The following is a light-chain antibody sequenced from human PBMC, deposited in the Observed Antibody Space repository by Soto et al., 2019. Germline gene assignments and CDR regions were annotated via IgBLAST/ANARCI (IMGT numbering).Light chain of an antibody. CDR1: QSVSSSY. Sequence: EIVLTQSPGTLSLSPGERATLSCRASQSVSSSYLAWYQQKPGQAPRLLIYGASSRATGIPDRFSGSGSGRDCTLTISRLEPEDLAGYYCQQYGSSPPFAFVGGTKVEIK. J-gene: IGKJ4*01. CDR2: GAS. CDR3: QQYGSSPPFA. V-gene: IGKV3-20*01.